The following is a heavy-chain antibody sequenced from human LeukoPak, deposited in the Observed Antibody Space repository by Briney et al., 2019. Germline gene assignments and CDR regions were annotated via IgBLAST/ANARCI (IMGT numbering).Heavy chain of an antibody. Sequence: PGWSLRLSCATSGFTFSHYGMHWVRQAPGKGLEWVAVIWSDGTNRYYGDPGKGRFTISRDNFQRTVYLQMNSLRAEDTAVYYCAKDAQRGFDYSNSLDKWGQGTLVTVSS. CDR3: AKDAQRGFDYSNSLDK. CDR2: IWSDGTNR. D-gene: IGHD4-11*01. J-gene: IGHJ4*02. V-gene: IGHV3-33*06. CDR1: GFTFSHYG.